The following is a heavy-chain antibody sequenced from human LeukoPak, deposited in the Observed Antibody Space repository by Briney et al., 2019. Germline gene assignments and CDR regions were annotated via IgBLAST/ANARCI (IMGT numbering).Heavy chain of an antibody. Sequence: TGGSLRLSCAASGFTFDDYAMHWVRQAPGKGLEWVSGISWNSGSIGYADSVKGRFTISRDNAKNSLYLQMNSLRAEDTALYYCAKARSIAAAGVDYWGQGTLVTVSS. CDR3: AKARSIAAAGVDY. V-gene: IGHV3-9*01. CDR2: ISWNSGSI. J-gene: IGHJ4*02. CDR1: GFTFDDYA. D-gene: IGHD6-13*01.